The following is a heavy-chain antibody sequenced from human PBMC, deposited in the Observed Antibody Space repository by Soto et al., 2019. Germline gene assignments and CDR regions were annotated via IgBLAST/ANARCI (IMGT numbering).Heavy chain of an antibody. V-gene: IGHV1-69*06. J-gene: IGHJ5*02. CDR2: IIPIFGTA. CDR3: ARVRQLAPRSWFDP. CDR1: GGTFSSYA. Sequence: SVKVSCKASGGTFSSYAISWVRQAPGQGLEWMGGIIPIFGTANYAQKFQGRVTITADKSTSTAHMELSSLRSEDTAVYYCARVRQLAPRSWFDPWGQGTLVTVSS. D-gene: IGHD6-6*01.